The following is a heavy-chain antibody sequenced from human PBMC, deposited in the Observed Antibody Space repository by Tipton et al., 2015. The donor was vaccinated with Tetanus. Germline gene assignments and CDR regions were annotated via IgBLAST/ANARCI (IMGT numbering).Heavy chain of an antibody. CDR3: ARGRTMSGVVAPFDL. J-gene: IGHJ4*02. CDR2: VSDSGST. Sequence: TLSLTCTVSGGSISSADYYWSWIRQPPGKGLEWIGYVSDSGSTYSNPSLRSRIIISVDTSKNQFSLILSSVTAADTAVYYCARGRTMSGVVAPFDLWGQGTQVTVSS. CDR1: GGSISSADYY. V-gene: IGHV4-30-4*01. D-gene: IGHD3-3*01.